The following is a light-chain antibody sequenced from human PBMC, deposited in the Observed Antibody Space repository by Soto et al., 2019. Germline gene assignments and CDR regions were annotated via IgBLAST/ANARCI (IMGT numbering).Light chain of an antibody. Sequence: QSALTQPASVSGSPGQSITISCTGTSSDVGGYNYVSWYQQHPGKAPKLMIYEVSNRPSGVSNRFSGSESGNTASLTISGLQAEDEADYYCSSYTSSSTRHVVFGGGTKLTVL. J-gene: IGLJ2*01. V-gene: IGLV2-14*01. CDR2: EVS. CDR3: SSYTSSSTRHVV. CDR1: SSDVGGYNY.